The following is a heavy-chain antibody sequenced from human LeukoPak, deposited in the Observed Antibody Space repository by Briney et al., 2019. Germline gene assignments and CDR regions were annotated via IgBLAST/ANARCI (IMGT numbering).Heavy chain of an antibody. V-gene: IGHV4-39*07. J-gene: IGHJ5*02. CDR3: ARASIAQYTWFEP. Sequence: SETLSLTCTVSGGSISSSSYYWGWIRQPPGKGLEWIGSIYYSGSTNYNPSLKSRVTISVDTSKNQFSLKLSSVTAGDTAVYYCARASIAQYTWFEPWGQGTLVTVSP. D-gene: IGHD2/OR15-2a*01. CDR2: IYYSGST. CDR1: GGSISSSSYY.